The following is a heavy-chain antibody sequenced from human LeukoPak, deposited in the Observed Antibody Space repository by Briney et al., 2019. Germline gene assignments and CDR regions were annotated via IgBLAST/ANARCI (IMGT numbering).Heavy chain of an antibody. CDR1: GFTVSTNY. CDR3: ARDSPNDYGDYFDY. V-gene: IGHV3-66*01. Sequence: GGSLRLSCAASGFTVSTNYMSWVRQAPGKGLEWVSVIYRGGDTYYADSVKGRFTISRDNAKNSLYLQMNSLRDEDTAVYYCARDSPNDYGDYFDYWGQGTLVTVSS. J-gene: IGHJ4*02. D-gene: IGHD4-17*01. CDR2: IYRGGDT.